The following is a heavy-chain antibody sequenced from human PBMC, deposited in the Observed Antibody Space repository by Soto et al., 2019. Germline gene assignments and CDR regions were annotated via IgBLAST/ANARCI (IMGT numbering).Heavy chain of an antibody. Sequence: QVQLVESGGGVVHPGRSLRLSCAASGFNFSNYGMQWVRQAPGKGLEWGAHIWYDGSNKYYADSVKVRFTISRDNSKNTLYLQMDRLSPDDTAVYYCASASGATVSWGQGTLVTV. V-gene: IGHV3-33*01. CDR2: IWYDGSNK. D-gene: IGHD3-10*01. J-gene: IGHJ5*02. CDR3: ASASGATVS. CDR1: GFNFSNYG.